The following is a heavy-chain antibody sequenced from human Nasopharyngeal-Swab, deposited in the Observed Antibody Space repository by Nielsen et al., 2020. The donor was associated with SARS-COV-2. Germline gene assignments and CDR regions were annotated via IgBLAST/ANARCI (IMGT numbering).Heavy chain of an antibody. CDR3: ATTPLDSSGYYYAFHY. CDR1: GFTFSRYT. J-gene: IGHJ4*02. D-gene: IGHD3-22*01. Sequence: LKISCAASGFTFSRYTIHWVRQAPGKGLEWVAVITYDGSNKYYAYSVKGRVTISRAISKNTLYLQMNSLRAEDTVVCYGATTPLDSSGYYYAFHYWGRGTLVTVSS. CDR2: ITYDGSNK. V-gene: IGHV3-30-3*01.